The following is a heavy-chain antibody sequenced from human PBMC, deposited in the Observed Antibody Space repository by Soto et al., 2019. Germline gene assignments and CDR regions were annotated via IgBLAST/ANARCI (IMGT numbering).Heavy chain of an antibody. V-gene: IGHV3-33*01. D-gene: IGHD2-21*02. J-gene: IGHJ2*01. Sequence: QVQLVESGGGVVQPGRSLRLSCVTSGFTFSSYGMNWVRQAPGKGLEWVAVIWNDGSNKFYAESVKGRFIISRDNSKNTLYLQMNSLRADDTAVYYCAGEGGVVSGVSKWYFDLWGRGTLVTVSS. CDR1: GFTFSSYG. CDR3: AGEGGVVSGVSKWYFDL. CDR2: IWNDGSNK.